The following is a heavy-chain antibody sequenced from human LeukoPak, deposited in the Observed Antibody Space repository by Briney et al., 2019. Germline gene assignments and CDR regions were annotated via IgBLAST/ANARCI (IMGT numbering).Heavy chain of an antibody. D-gene: IGHD4-11*01. CDR3: AREGVTKYYFDY. CDR1: GGSISSHY. CDR2: VYYSGST. J-gene: IGHJ4*02. V-gene: IGHV4-59*11. Sequence: SETLSLTCTVSGGSISSHYWSWIRQPPGKGLEWIGYVYYSGSTDYNPSLKSRVTISVDTSKNQFSLKLSSVTAADTAVYYCAREGVTKYYFDYWGQGTLVTVSS.